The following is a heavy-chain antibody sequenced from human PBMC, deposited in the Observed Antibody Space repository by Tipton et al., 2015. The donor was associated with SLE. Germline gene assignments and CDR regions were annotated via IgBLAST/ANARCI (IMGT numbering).Heavy chain of an antibody. D-gene: IGHD3-22*01. CDR1: GGSFSGYY. Sequence: TLSLTCAVYGGSFSGYYWSWIRQPPGKGLEWIGEINHSGSTNYNPSLKSRVTISEDTSKQQFSLKLSSLTAADTAVYYCACDSNASSEYYYFRGPDFRGQGTLVTVSS. J-gene: IGHJ4*02. CDR3: ACDSNASSEYYYFRGPDF. CDR2: INHSGST. V-gene: IGHV4-34*01.